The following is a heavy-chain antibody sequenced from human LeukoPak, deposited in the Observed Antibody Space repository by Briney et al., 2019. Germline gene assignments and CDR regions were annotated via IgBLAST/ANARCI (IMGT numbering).Heavy chain of an antibody. CDR3: AREDCSSTSCQGGWFDP. Sequence: ASVKVSCKASGYTFTSYYMHWVRQAPGQGLEWMGIINPSGGSTSYAQKFQGRVTTTRDTSTSTVYMELSSLRSEDTAVYYCAREDCSSTSCQGGWFDPWGQGTLVTVSS. J-gene: IGHJ5*02. CDR1: GYTFTSYY. D-gene: IGHD2-2*01. CDR2: INPSGGST. V-gene: IGHV1-46*01.